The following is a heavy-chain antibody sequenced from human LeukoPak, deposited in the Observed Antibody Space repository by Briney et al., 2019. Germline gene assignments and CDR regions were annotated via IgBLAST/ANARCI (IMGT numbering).Heavy chain of an antibody. J-gene: IGHJ6*02. CDR3: ARLNSYGPNYYYGMDV. Sequence: SETLSLTCTVSGGSISSYYWSWIRQPPGKGLEWIGYIYYSGSTNYNPSLKSRVTISVDTSKNQFSLKPSSVTAADTAVYYCARLNSYGPNYYYGMDVWGQGTTVTVSS. D-gene: IGHD5-18*01. V-gene: IGHV4-59*01. CDR2: IYYSGST. CDR1: GGSISSYY.